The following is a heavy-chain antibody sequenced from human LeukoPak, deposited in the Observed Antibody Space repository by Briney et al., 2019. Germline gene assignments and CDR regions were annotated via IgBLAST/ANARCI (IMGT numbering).Heavy chain of an antibody. D-gene: IGHD6-6*01. CDR2: INSDGSST. V-gene: IGHV3-74*01. Sequence: GGSLRLSSAASGFTFSSYWMHWVRQAPGKGLVWVSRINSDGSSTSYVDSVKGRFTISRDNAKNTLYLQMNSLRAEDTAVYYCARGGPHGSSSYYMAVWGKGTTVTVSS. CDR3: ARGGPHGSSSYYMAV. J-gene: IGHJ6*03. CDR1: GFTFSSYW.